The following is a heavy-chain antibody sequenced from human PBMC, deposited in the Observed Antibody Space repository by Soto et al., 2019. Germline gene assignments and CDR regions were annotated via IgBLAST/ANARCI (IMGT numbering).Heavy chain of an antibody. CDR2: TNNDDSYT. Sequence: GGSLRLSCVASGFTFSSYWMHWVRQAPGKGLVWVSRTNNDDSYTNYADAVKGRFTISRDNAKNTLYLQMNSLRAEDTAVYYCERGGSGYTLDWGQGTLVTVSS. D-gene: IGHD3-22*01. J-gene: IGHJ4*02. V-gene: IGHV3-74*01. CDR3: ERGGSGYTLD. CDR1: GFTFSSYW.